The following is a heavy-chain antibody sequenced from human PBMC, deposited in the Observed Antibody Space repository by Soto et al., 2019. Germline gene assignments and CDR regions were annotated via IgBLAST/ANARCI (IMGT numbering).Heavy chain of an antibody. CDR1: GFTFSDYA. D-gene: IGHD2-2*02. CDR3: ANVPIWCSSTSCYTEGFDY. CDR2: ISAGGST. V-gene: IGHV3-23*01. J-gene: IGHJ4*02. Sequence: GGSLRLSCTASGFTFSDYAMSWVRQPPGKGLEWVSVISAGGSTYYADSVKGRLTVSRANSKNTLYLQMNSLRAEDTAVYYCANVPIWCSSTSCYTEGFDYWGQGTLVTVSS.